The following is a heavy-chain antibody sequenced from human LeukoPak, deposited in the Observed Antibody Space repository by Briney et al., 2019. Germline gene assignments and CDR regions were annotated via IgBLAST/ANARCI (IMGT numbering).Heavy chain of an antibody. J-gene: IGHJ4*02. CDR2: IYTSGST. CDR1: GGSISSYY. D-gene: IGHD3-10*01. V-gene: IGHV4-4*07. Sequence: SETLSLTCTVSGGSISSYYWGWIRQPPGKGLEWIGRIYTSGSTNYNPSLKSRVTMSVDTSKNQFSLKLSSVTAADTAVYYCARTSRRGSGSYYFDYWGQGTLVTVSS. CDR3: ARTSRRGSGSYYFDY.